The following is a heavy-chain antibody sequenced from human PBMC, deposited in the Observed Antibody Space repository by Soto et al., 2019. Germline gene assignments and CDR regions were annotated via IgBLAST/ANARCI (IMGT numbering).Heavy chain of an antibody. V-gene: IGHV3-49*03. Sequence: QPGGSLRLSCTASGFTFGDYAMSWFRQAPGKGLEWVGFIRSKAYGGTTEYAASVKGRFTISRDDSKSIAYLQMNSLKTEDTAVYYCTRVDWLLHYGMDVWGQGTTVTVSS. CDR3: TRVDWLLHYGMDV. J-gene: IGHJ6*02. D-gene: IGHD2-15*01. CDR2: IRSKAYGGTT. CDR1: GFTFGDYA.